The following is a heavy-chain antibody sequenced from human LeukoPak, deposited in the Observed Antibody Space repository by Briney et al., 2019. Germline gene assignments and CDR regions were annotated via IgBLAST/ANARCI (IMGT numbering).Heavy chain of an antibody. D-gene: IGHD6-25*01. Sequence: SETLSLTCTVSGGSISSSSYYWGWIRQPPGKGLEWIGSIYYSGSTYDNPSLKSRVTISVDTSKNQFSLKLSSVTAADTAVYYCARVGARLGAFDIWGQGTMVTVSS. V-gene: IGHV4-39*01. CDR2: IYYSGST. CDR1: GGSISSSSYY. J-gene: IGHJ3*02. CDR3: ARVGARLGAFDI.